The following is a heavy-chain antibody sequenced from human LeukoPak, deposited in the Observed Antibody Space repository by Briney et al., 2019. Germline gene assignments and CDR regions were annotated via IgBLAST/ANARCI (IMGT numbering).Heavy chain of an antibody. J-gene: IGHJ6*03. CDR2: ISSSSTI. CDR1: GFTFSSYG. D-gene: IGHD2-15*01. Sequence: PGGSLRLSCAASGFTFSSYGMTWVRQAPGKGLEWVSYISSSSTIYYADSVKGRFTISRDNAKNSLYLQMNSLRAEDTAVYYCARGGRKSRGVDIVRKKETGYYYYMDVWGKGTTVTVSS. V-gene: IGHV3-48*04. CDR3: ARGGRKSRGVDIVRKKETGYYYYMDV.